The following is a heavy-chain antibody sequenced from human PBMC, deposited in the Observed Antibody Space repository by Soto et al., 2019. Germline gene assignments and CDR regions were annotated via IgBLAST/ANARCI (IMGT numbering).Heavy chain of an antibody. CDR2: IYSSGST. V-gene: IGHV4-4*07. CDR1: GGTISGYY. D-gene: IGHD3-3*01. Sequence: SETLPLTCTVPGGTISGYYWTWLRQSPGGRLEWIGRIYSSGSTTYNPSLKSRVTISLDTSMNHFSLRLSSVTAADTAVYYCARGQRFSDWFDPWGQAALVTVSS. J-gene: IGHJ5*02. CDR3: ARGQRFSDWFDP.